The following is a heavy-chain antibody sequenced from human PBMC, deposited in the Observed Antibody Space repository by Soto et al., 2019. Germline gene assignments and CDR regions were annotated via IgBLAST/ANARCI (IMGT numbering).Heavy chain of an antibody. CDR1: GFTFSSYA. CDR2: ISGSGGST. J-gene: IGHJ6*02. D-gene: IGHD2-15*01. Sequence: GGSLRLSCAASGFTFSSYAMSWVRQAPGKGLEWVSAISGSGGSTYYADSMKGRFTISRDNSKNTLYLQMNSLRAEDTAVYYCAKEGCSGGSCLIYYYGMDVWGQGTTVTVSS. V-gene: IGHV3-23*01. CDR3: AKEGCSGGSCLIYYYGMDV.